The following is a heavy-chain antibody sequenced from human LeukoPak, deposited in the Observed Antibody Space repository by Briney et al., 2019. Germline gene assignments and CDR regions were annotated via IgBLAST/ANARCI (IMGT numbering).Heavy chain of an antibody. D-gene: IGHD2-2*01. V-gene: IGHV1-8*01. CDR1: GYTFTSYD. Sequence: ASVKVSCKASGYTFTSYDINWVRQATGQGLEWMGWMNPNSGNTGYAQKFQGRVTMTRNTSISTAYMELSSLRSEDTAVYYCARGVLSSRYQLLSWALPRYYYMDVWGKGTTVTVSS. CDR2: MNPNSGNT. J-gene: IGHJ6*03. CDR3: ARGVLSSRYQLLSWALPRYYYMDV.